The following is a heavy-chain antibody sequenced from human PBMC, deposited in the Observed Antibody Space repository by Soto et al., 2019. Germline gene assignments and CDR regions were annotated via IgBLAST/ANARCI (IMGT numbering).Heavy chain of an antibody. Sequence: QITLKESGPTLVKPTQTLTLTCTFSGFSLTSNAVGVGWFRQPPGKALEWLALIYWDDDNHYSPSLKSRLPFTKDTSKHQVVLIMTTMDPVDTATYYCAHGSGWLFDFWGQGTLVTVSS. CDR2: IYWDDDN. CDR3: AHGSGWLFDF. J-gene: IGHJ4*02. D-gene: IGHD6-19*01. CDR1: GFSLTSNAVG. V-gene: IGHV2-5*02.